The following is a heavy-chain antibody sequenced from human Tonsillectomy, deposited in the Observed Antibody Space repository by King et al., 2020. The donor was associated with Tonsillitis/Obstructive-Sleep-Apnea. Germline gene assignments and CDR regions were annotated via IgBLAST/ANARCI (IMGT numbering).Heavy chain of an antibody. J-gene: IGHJ2*01. V-gene: IGHV5-51*01. CDR2: IYPGDSDT. CDR1: GYRFTSYW. Sequence: VQLAQSGAEVKKPGESLKISCKGSGYRFTSYWIGWVRRMPGRGLEWMGIIYPGDSDTRYSPSFEGHVSIPVDKSINTAYLQRSSLTASDTAMYYCARHASGSYYLPLDLWGRGTLVTVSS. D-gene: IGHD3-10*01. CDR3: ARHASGSYYLPLDL.